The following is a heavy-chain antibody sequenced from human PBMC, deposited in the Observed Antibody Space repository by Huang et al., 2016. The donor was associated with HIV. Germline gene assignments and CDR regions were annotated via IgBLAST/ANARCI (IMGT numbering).Heavy chain of an antibody. V-gene: IGHV3-11*01. CDR1: GFRFSDSY. CDR2: ISGSSYKR. CDR3: ARDSTHYDY. Sequence: QVRLVESGGGLVTPGGSLRLSCAASGFRFSDSYMSWVRQAQGKGLEWISYISGSSYKRCYADSVKGRFTVSGDNAKKSLFLQMDSLRVDDTAVYYCARDSTHYDYWGQGTLVSVS. J-gene: IGHJ4*02.